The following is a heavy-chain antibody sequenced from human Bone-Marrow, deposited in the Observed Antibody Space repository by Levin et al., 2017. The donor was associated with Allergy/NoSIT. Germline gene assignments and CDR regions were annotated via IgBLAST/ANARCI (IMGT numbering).Heavy chain of an antibody. CDR1: GDSIYSSPYF. Sequence: SETLSLTCIVSGDSIYSSPYFWAWIRQPPGKGLEWIGHVHYGASTYYNPSLRSRVTISGDTSKNQFSLRLDSVTAADTAVYYCARHGSGIIRPGDWFDPWGQGILVTVSS. J-gene: IGHJ5*02. V-gene: IGHV4-39*01. CDR2: VHYGAST. CDR3: ARHGSGIIRPGDWFDP. D-gene: IGHD3-10*01.